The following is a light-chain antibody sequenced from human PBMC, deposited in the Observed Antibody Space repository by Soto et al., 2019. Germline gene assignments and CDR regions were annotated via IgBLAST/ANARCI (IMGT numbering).Light chain of an antibody. CDR3: QQYSNLPPWT. CDR2: GAS. J-gene: IGKJ1*01. Sequence: EIVMTQSPATLSVSPGERATLSCRASQSLRTDLAWYQQKSGQPPRLLIYGASTRATGIPARFSGSGSGTEFTLTISSLQSEDFAVYYCQQYSNLPPWTFGPGTKVEIK. V-gene: IGKV3-15*01. CDR1: QSLRTD.